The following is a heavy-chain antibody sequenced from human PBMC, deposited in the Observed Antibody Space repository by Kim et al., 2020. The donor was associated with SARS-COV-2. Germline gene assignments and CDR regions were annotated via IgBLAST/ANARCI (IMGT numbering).Heavy chain of an antibody. CDR2: IYYSGST. CDR1: GGSISSSSYY. D-gene: IGHD6-13*01. CDR3: ARHFLIRLQQLVSAWFDP. V-gene: IGHV4-39*01. J-gene: IGHJ5*02. Sequence: SETLSLTCTVSGGSISSSSYYWGWIRQPPGKGLEWIGSIYYSGSTYYNPSLKSRVTISVDTSKNQFSLKLSSVTAADTAVYYCARHFLIRLQQLVSAWFDPWGQGTLVTVSS.